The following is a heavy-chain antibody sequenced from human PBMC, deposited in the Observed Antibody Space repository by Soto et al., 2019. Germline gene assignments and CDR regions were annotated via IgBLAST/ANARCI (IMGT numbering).Heavy chain of an antibody. J-gene: IGHJ4*02. CDR3: AKVDYSSRRGLLLYYFDY. CDR1: GFTFSSYA. D-gene: IGHD6-13*01. Sequence: EVQLLESGGGLVQPGGSLRLSCAASGFTFSSYAMSWVRQAPGKGLEWVSAISGSGGSTYYADSVKGRFTISRDNSKNTLYLQMNNLRAEDTAVYYCAKVDYSSRRGLLLYYFDYWGQGTLVTVSS. CDR2: ISGSGGST. V-gene: IGHV3-23*01.